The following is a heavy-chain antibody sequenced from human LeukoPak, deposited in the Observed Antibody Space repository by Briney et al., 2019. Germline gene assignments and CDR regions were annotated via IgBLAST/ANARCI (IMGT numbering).Heavy chain of an antibody. CDR3: ARDRPLPMVRGVISWYFDL. CDR2: IYYSGST. V-gene: IGHV4-39*07. Sequence: SETLSLTCTVSGGSISSSSYYWGWIRQPPGKGLEWIGSIYYSGSTYYNPSLKSRVTISVDTSKNQFSLKLSSVTAADTAVYYCARDRPLPMVRGVISWYFDLWGRGTLVTVSS. D-gene: IGHD3-10*01. J-gene: IGHJ2*01. CDR1: GGSISSSSYY.